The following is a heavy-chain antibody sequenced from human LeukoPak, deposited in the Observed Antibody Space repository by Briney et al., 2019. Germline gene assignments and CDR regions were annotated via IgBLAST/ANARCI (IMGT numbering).Heavy chain of an antibody. CDR2: ISAYNGNT. CDR3: ARDAGIVVVPAAIGDDAFDI. J-gene: IGHJ3*02. CDR1: GYTFTSYG. D-gene: IGHD2-2*02. V-gene: IGHV1-18*01. Sequence: ASVKVSCKASGYTFTSYGISRVRQAPGQGLEWMGWISAYNGNTNYAQKLQGRVTMTTDTSTSTAYMELRSLRSDDTAVYYCARDAGIVVVPAAIGDDAFDIWGQGTMVTVSS.